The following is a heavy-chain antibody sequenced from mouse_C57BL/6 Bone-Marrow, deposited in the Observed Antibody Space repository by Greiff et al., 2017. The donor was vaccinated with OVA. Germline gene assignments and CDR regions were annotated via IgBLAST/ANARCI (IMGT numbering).Heavy chain of an antibody. J-gene: IGHJ1*03. D-gene: IGHD1-1*01. V-gene: IGHV1-55*01. CDR3: AREGLIYYYGGGYFDV. CDR2: IYPGSGST. CDR1: GYTFTSYW. Sequence: QVQLQQPGAELVKPGASVKMSCKASGYTFTSYWITWVKQRPGQGLEWIGDIYPGSGSTNYNEKFKSKATLTVDTSSSTAYMQLSSLTSEDSAVYYWAREGLIYYYGGGYFDVWGTGTTVTVSS.